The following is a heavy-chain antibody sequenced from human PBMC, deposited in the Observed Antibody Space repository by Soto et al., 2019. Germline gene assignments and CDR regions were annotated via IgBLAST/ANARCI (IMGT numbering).Heavy chain of an antibody. CDR1: GFTFSSYA. D-gene: IGHD2-15*01. CDR2: ISYDGSNK. Sequence: QVQLVASGGGVVQPGRSLRLSCAASGFTFSSYAMHSVRQAPGKGLEWVAVISYDGSNKYYADSVKGRFTISRDNSKNTLYLQMNSLRAEDTAVYYCARDPAGCSGGSCYSDYYYGMDVWGQGTTVTVSS. J-gene: IGHJ6*02. CDR3: ARDPAGCSGGSCYSDYYYGMDV. V-gene: IGHV3-30-3*01.